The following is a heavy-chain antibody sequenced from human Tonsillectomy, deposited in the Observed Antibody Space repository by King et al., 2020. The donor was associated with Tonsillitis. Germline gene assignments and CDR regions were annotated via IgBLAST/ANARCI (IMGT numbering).Heavy chain of an antibody. CDR3: AREDGYYYIY. Sequence: DVQLVESGGGLVQPGGSLRLSCAASGFTFSRYWMSWVRQAPGRGLEWVANIKEDGSEKYCVDSVKGRFTISRDNAKNSLYLQMNSLRAEDTAVYYCAREDGYYYIYWGQGTLVTVSS. J-gene: IGHJ4*02. V-gene: IGHV3-7*03. D-gene: IGHD3-3*01. CDR2: IKEDGSEK. CDR1: GFTFSRYW.